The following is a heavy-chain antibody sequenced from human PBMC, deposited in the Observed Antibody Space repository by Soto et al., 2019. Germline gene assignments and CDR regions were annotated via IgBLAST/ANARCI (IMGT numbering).Heavy chain of an antibody. CDR2: ISAHNGNT. CDR1: GYAFTTYG. V-gene: IGHV1-18*01. CDR3: ARGRYGDY. Sequence: QVHLVQSGAEVKKPGASVKVSCKGSGYAFTTYGMTWVRQAPGQGLEWMGWISAHNGNTNYAQKIQGRVTVPRDTPTSTVYMELRSLRSDATAVYYCARGRYGDYWGQGDLVPVSS. J-gene: IGHJ4*02. D-gene: IGHD1-1*01.